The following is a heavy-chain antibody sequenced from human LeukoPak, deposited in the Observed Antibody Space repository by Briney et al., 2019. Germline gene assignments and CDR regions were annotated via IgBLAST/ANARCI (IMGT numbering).Heavy chain of an antibody. CDR2: INPNSGGT. D-gene: IGHD3-10*01. V-gene: IGHV1-2*02. J-gene: IGHJ5*02. Sequence: ASVKVSCKASGYTFTGCYMHWVRQAPGQGLEWMGWINPNSGGTNYAQKFQGRVTMTRDTSISTAYMELSRLRSDDTAVYYCARGGGLLSFGEFSFQGTSNWFDPWGQGTLVTVYS. CDR3: ARGGGLLSFGEFSFQGTSNWFDP. CDR1: GYTFTGCY.